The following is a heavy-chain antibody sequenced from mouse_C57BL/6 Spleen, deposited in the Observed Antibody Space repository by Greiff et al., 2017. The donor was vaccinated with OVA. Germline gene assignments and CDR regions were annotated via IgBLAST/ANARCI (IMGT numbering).Heavy chain of an antibody. J-gene: IGHJ4*01. CDR3: ARRYYYGSSYDYAMDD. CDR2: ISSGSSTI. V-gene: IGHV5-17*01. D-gene: IGHD1-1*01. CDR1: GFTFSDYG. Sequence: EVLLVESGGGLVKPGGSLKLSCAASGFTFSDYGMHWVRQTPENGLEWVAYISSGSSTIYYADTVKGRFTLSRDNAKNTLFLQLTSLRSEDTAMYYCARRYYYGSSYDYAMDDWGQGTSVTVSS.